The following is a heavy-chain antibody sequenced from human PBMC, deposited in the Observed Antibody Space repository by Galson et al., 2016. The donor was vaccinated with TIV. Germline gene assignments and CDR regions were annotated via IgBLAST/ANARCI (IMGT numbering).Heavy chain of an antibody. J-gene: IGHJ3*01. Sequence: SVKVSCKASGYTFTVNYIHWVRQAPGRGLEWMGWINAFSGATNYAQKFQGRVTITRDTSLSTAYMELRSLRSDDTAVYYCARDAPRGNYPDTFDFWGQGTMLTVSS. CDR2: INAFSGAT. D-gene: IGHD1-7*01. CDR3: ARDAPRGNYPDTFDF. CDR1: GYTFTVNY. V-gene: IGHV1-2*02.